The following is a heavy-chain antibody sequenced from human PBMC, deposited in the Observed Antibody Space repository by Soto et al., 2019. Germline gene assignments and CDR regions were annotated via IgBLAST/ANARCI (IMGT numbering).Heavy chain of an antibody. D-gene: IGHD2-15*01. Sequence: ASVKVSCKASGGTFSSYTISWVRQAPGQGLEWMGRIIPILGIANYAQKFQGRVTITADKSTSTAYMELSSLRSEDTAVYYCARDMGYCSGGSCYYLDYWGQGTLVTVSS. CDR3: ARDMGYCSGGSCYYLDY. J-gene: IGHJ4*02. V-gene: IGHV1-69*04. CDR1: GGTFSSYT. CDR2: IIPILGIA.